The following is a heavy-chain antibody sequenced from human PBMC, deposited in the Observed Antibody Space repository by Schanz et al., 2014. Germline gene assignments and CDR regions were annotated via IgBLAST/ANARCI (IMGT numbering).Heavy chain of an antibody. CDR1: GFTFSSYA. J-gene: IGHJ4*02. CDR2: MNESHSTI. D-gene: IGHD2-8*02. Sequence: EVQLLESGGGLVQPGGSLRLSCAASGFTFSSYAMSWVRQARGKGLEWVSAMNESHSTIYYADSVRGRFTISRDNAENTLFLQMNSLRAEDTAVYYCAKSLESCPGGRCSRGYFDYWGQGTLVTVSS. V-gene: IGHV3-23*01. CDR3: AKSLESCPGGRCSRGYFDY.